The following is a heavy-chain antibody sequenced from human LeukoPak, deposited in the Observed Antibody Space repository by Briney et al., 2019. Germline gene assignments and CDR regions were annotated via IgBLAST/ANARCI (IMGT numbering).Heavy chain of an antibody. V-gene: IGHV3-15*01. J-gene: IGHJ6*03. CDR2: IKSKTDGGTT. Sequence: GESLTLTCAASGFTFSNAWMSWVRQAPGKGLEWVGRIKSKTDGGTTDYAAPVKVRFTISRDDSKNTLYLQINSLKTEDTAVYYCTTDCSSARASLGLFYYDYMDVWGKGTTVTVSS. D-gene: IGHD6-13*01. CDR1: GFTFSNAW. CDR3: TTDCSSARASLGLFYYDYMDV.